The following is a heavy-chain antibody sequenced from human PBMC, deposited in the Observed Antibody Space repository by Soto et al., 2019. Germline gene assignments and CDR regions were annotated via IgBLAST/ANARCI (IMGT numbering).Heavy chain of an antibody. CDR3: ARVSSSGWYTAAY. Sequence: QVQLVQSGDEVKKPGASVKVSCKASGYTFTSYDINWVRQAPGQGLEWMGWISGYNGNTNSAQELHXRLXMTADTFTSTAYMELRSLRSDDTAVDYCARVSSSGWYTAAYWGQGTLVTVSS. V-gene: IGHV1-18*01. J-gene: IGHJ4*02. D-gene: IGHD6-19*01. CDR1: GYTFTSYD. CDR2: ISGYNGNT.